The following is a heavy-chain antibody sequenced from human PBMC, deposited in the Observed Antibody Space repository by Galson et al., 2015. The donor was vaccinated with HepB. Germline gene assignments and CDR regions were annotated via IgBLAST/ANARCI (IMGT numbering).Heavy chain of an antibody. CDR2: ISGDTANT. V-gene: IGHV1-18*01. CDR3: ARGGYSYGKFDY. Sequence: SAKLSCKASGSTFSRSGISWVRQAPGQGLEWMGWISGDTANTTYAQKLQGRVTMTTDTSTSTAYRELTSLRSDDTAVYYCARGGYSYGKFDYWGQGTLVTVSS. CDR1: GSTFSRSG. D-gene: IGHD5-18*01. J-gene: IGHJ4*02.